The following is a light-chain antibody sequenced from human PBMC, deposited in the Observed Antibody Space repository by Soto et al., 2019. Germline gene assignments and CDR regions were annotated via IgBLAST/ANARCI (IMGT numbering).Light chain of an antibody. Sequence: EVVLTQSPVTLSVSPGERATISCRASQSVSNNLAWYQQKPGQAPRLLIYGASTRATGIPARFSGSGSGTEFPLTISSLQSEDFAVYYCQQYNNWYTFGQGTKLEIK. J-gene: IGKJ2*01. CDR3: QQYNNWYT. CDR2: GAS. V-gene: IGKV3-15*01. CDR1: QSVSNN.